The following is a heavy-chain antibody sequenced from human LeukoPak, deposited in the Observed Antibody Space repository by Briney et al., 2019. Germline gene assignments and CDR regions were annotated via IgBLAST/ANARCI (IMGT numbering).Heavy chain of an antibody. Sequence: GGSLRLSCAASGFTFRTYWMTWVRQAPGKGLEWAANIKHDGGVRYFMDSVKGRFTISRDNAKNSLSLQMSSLRAEDTALYYCARESDSSGYFDFWGQGTLVTVSS. D-gene: IGHD3-22*01. V-gene: IGHV3-7*01. CDR2: IKHDGGVR. CDR1: GFTFRTYW. J-gene: IGHJ4*02. CDR3: ARESDSSGYFDF.